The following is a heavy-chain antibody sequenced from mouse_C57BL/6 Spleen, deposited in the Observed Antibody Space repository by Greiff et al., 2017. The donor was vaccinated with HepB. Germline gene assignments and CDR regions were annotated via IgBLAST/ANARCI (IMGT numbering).Heavy chain of an antibody. CDR2: IHPNSGST. D-gene: IGHD2-4*01. CDR3: ARRSTMITRAMDY. Sequence: VQLQHPGAELVKPGASVKLSCKASGYTFTSYWMHWVKQRPGQGLEWIGMIHPNSGSTNYNEKFKSKATLTVDKSSSTAYMQLSSLTSEDSAVYYCARRSTMITRAMDYWGQGTSVTVSS. V-gene: IGHV1-64*01. J-gene: IGHJ4*01. CDR1: GYTFTSYW.